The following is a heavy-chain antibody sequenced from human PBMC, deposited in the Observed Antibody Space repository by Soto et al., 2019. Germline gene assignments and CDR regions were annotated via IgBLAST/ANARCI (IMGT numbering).Heavy chain of an antibody. CDR3: ARGWRVDCSGGSCYPRGYNWFDP. CDR1: GDSVPSNSAA. D-gene: IGHD2-15*01. CDR2: TYYRSKWYN. J-gene: IGHJ5*02. Sequence: PSQTLSLTCAISGDSVPSNSAAWNWIRQSPSRGLEWLGRTYYRSKWYNDYAVSVKSRITINPDTSKNQFSLQLNSVTPEDTAVYYCARGWRVDCSGGSCYPRGYNWFDPWGQGTLVTVSS. V-gene: IGHV6-1*01.